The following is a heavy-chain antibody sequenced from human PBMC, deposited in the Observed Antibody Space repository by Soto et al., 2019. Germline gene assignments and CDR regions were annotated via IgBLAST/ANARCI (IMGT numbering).Heavy chain of an antibody. V-gene: IGHV3-21*06. J-gene: IGHJ6*02. Sequence: GGSLRLSCAASGFTFSSYSMNWVRQAPGKGLEWVSSISTNNNYIYYADSVKGRFTISRDNAKNSLYLQMNSLRAEDTAVYYCARLHSMIRDYGMDVWAQGTTVTVSS. D-gene: IGHD3-10*01. CDR2: ISTNNNYI. CDR1: GFTFSSYS. CDR3: ARLHSMIRDYGMDV.